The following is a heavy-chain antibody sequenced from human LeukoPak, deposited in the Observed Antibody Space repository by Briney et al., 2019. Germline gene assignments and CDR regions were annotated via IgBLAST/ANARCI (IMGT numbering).Heavy chain of an antibody. CDR1: GDSVSNSRVY. CDR2: IYTSGST. V-gene: IGHV4-61*02. J-gene: IGHJ4*02. Sequence: PSETLSLTCSVSGDSVSNSRVYWGWIRQPAGKGLEWIGRIYTSGSTNYNPSLKSRVTISVDTSKNQFSLKLSSVTAADTAVYYCARSQDYYDNSGLLDYWGQGTLVSVSS. D-gene: IGHD3-22*01. CDR3: ARSQDYYDNSGLLDY.